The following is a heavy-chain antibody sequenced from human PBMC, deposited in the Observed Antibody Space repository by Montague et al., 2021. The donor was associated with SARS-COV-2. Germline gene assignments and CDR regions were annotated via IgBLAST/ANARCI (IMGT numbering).Heavy chain of an antibody. J-gene: IGHJ4*02. V-gene: IGHV4-30-2*03. D-gene: IGHD3-22*01. CDR2: IYYSGST. Sequence: TLSLTCAVSGGSISSGGYSWSWIRQPPGKGLEWIGYIYYSGSTYYNPSLKSRVTISVDTSKNQFSLKLSSVTAADTAVYYCARHGKTRIVMIVVVIGYFGGWGQGAMVSVSS. CDR1: GGSISSGGYS. CDR3: ARHGKTRIVMIVVVIGYFGG.